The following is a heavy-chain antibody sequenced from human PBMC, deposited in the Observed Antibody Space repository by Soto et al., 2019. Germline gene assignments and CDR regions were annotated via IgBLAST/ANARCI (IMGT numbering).Heavy chain of an antibody. CDR1: GGSISSGDYY. CDR2: IYYTGST. J-gene: IGHJ4*02. D-gene: IGHD3-10*01. Sequence: PSETLSLTCTVSGGSISSGDYYWSWIRQPPGKGLEWIGYIYYTGSTYYNPPLKSRVTISLDTSKNQFSLKLSSVTAADTAVYYCARAEMVRGVIMHEQYWGQGTLVTVSS. CDR3: ARAEMVRGVIMHEQY. V-gene: IGHV4-30-4*01.